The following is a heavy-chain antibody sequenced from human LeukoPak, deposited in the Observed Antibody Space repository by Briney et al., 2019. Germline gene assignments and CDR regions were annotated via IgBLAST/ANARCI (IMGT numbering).Heavy chain of an antibody. CDR3: GSSGGSYFDY. CDR1: GFTFSSYG. J-gene: IGHJ4*02. V-gene: IGHV3-30*02. CDR2: IRYDGSNK. D-gene: IGHD1-26*01. Sequence: SGGSLRLSCAASGFTFSSYGMHWVRQAPGKGLEWVAFIRYDGSNKYYADSVKGRFTISRDNSKNTLYLQMNSLRAEDTAVYYCGSSGGSYFDYWGQGTLVTVSS.